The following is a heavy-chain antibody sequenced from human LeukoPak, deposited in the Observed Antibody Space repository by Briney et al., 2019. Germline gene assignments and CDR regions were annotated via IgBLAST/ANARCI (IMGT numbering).Heavy chain of an antibody. V-gene: IGHV1-2*02. CDR1: GYTFTSYG. CDR3: AREHSSSSGKVFDY. Sequence: ASVKVSCKASGYTFTSYGISWVRQAPGQGLEWMGWINPNSGGTNYAQNFQGRVTMTRDTSISTAYMELSRLRSDDTATYYCAREHSSSSGKVFDYWGQGTLVTVSS. J-gene: IGHJ4*02. CDR2: INPNSGGT. D-gene: IGHD6-6*01.